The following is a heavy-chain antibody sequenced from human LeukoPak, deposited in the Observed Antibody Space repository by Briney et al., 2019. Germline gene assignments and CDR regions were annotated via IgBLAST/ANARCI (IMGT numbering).Heavy chain of an antibody. J-gene: IGHJ6*03. D-gene: IGHD3-10*01. CDR2: INPNSGGT. Sequence: ASVKVSCKASGYTFTGCYMHWVRQAPGQGLEWMGWINPNSGGTNYAQKFQGRVTMTRDTSISTAYMELSRLRSDDTAVYYCASLTKGPNYYGSGSYYNPPDYYYMDVWGKGTTVTISS. CDR3: ASLTKGPNYYGSGSYYNPPDYYYMDV. CDR1: GYTFTGCY. V-gene: IGHV1-2*02.